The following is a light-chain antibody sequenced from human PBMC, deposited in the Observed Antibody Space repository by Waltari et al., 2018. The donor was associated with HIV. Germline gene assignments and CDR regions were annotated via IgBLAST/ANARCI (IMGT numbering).Light chain of an antibody. Sequence: QSALTQPPSTSGTPGQRVTISCSGSRANIGKTVVNWFQQVPGTAPKLLVSGRDQRPAGVPDRFSGSKSGTSGSLAISGLQSEDEGDYYCAVWDDSVNGYVFGTGTKVTVL. J-gene: IGLJ1*01. CDR2: GRD. CDR3: AVWDDSVNGYV. V-gene: IGLV1-44*01. CDR1: RANIGKTV.